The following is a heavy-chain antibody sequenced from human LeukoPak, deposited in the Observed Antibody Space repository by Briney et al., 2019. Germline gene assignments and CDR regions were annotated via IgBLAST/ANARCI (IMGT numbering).Heavy chain of an antibody. Sequence: PGGSLRLSCAASGFTVSSNYMSWVRQAPGKGLEWVSVIYSGGSTYYADSVKGRFTISRDNSKNTLYLQMNSLRAEDAAVYYCARDLSERYSTDYWGQGTLVTVSS. J-gene: IGHJ4*02. D-gene: IGHD1-26*01. V-gene: IGHV3-53*01. CDR1: GFTVSSNY. CDR3: ARDLSERYSTDY. CDR2: IYSGGST.